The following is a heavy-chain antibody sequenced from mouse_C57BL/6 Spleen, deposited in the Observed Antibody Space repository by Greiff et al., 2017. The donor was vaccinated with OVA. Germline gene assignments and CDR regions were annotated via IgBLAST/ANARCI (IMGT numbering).Heavy chain of an antibody. V-gene: IGHV5-4*01. Sequence: EVQRVESGGGLVKPGGSLTLSCAASGFTFSSYAMSWVRQTPEKRLEWVATISDGGSYTYYPDNVKGRFTISRDNAKNNLYLQMSHLKSEDTAMYYCARGSNYWYFGVWGTGTTVTVSS. CDR3: ARGSNYWYFGV. CDR2: ISDGGSYT. D-gene: IGHD1-1*01. CDR1: GFTFSSYA. J-gene: IGHJ1*03.